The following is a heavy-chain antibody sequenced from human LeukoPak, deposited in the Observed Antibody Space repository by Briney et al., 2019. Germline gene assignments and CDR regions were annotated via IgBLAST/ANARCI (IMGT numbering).Heavy chain of an antibody. CDR1: GGSISSGGYS. Sequence: SETLSLTCAVSGGSISSGGYSWSWIRQPPGKGLEWIGYIYHSGSTYYNPSLKSRVTISVDRSKNQFSLKLSSVTAADTAVYYCARGAVVPAATNWFDPWGQGTLVTVSS. D-gene: IGHD2-2*01. V-gene: IGHV4-30-2*01. J-gene: IGHJ5*02. CDR2: IYHSGST. CDR3: ARGAVVPAATNWFDP.